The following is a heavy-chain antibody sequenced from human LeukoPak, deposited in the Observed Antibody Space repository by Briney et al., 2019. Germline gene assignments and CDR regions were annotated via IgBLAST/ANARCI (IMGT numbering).Heavy chain of an antibody. Sequence: ASVKVSCKASGYTFTSYDINWVRQATGQGLEWMGWINPNSGGTNYAQKFQGRVTMTRDTSISTAYMELRSLRSDDTAVYYCAVQQLVYGSYFDYWGQGTLVTVSS. CDR3: AVQQLVYGSYFDY. D-gene: IGHD6-13*01. V-gene: IGHV1-2*02. J-gene: IGHJ4*02. CDR1: GYTFTSYD. CDR2: INPNSGGT.